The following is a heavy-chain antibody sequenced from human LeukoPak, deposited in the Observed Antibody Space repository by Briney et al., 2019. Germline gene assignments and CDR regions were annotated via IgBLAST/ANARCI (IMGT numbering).Heavy chain of an antibody. CDR3: ASGQYYDLWSGHYVD. V-gene: IGHV4-34*01. D-gene: IGHD3-3*01. CDR1: GGSFSGYY. J-gene: IGHJ4*02. CDR2: INHSGST. Sequence: SETLSLTCAVYGGSFSGYYWSWIRQPPGKGLEWIGEINHSGSTNYNPSLESRVTISVDTSKNHFSLKLSSVTAADTAVYYCASGQYYDLWSGHYVDWGQGTLVTVSA.